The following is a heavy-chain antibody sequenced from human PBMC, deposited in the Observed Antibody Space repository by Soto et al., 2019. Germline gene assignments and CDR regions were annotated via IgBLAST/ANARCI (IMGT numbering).Heavy chain of an antibody. Sequence: EVQLLESGGSLVQPGGSLRLSCAASGFTFSTYAMSWVRQAPGKGLEWVAGLFGSGRGISYADAVKGRFIISRDNSNNFLYLQMHGLRVEDTAVYYCAKDRQPDGLWPFDHWGQGTLVTVSS. CDR3: AKDRQPDGLWPFDH. CDR2: LFGSGRGI. CDR1: GFTFSTYA. V-gene: IGHV3-23*01. J-gene: IGHJ4*02. D-gene: IGHD2-2*01.